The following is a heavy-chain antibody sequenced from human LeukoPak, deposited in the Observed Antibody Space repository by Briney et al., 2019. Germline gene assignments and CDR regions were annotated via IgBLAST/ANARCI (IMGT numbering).Heavy chain of an antibody. V-gene: IGHV4-61*02. CDR1: GGPISSGSYY. CDR3: ARGPYDSSGYYYGNRWFDP. J-gene: IGHJ5*02. CDR2: IYTSGST. Sequence: SQTLSLTCTVSGGPISSGSYYWSWIRQPAGKGLEWIGRIYTSGSTNYNPSLKSRVTISVDTSKNQFSLKLSSVTAADTAVYYCARGPYDSSGYYYGNRWFDPWGQGTLVTVSS. D-gene: IGHD3-22*01.